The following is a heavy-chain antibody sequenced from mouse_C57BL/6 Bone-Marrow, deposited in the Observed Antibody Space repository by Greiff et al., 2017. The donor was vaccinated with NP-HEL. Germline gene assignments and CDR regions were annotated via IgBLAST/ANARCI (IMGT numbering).Heavy chain of an antibody. CDR2: IYPGGGYT. D-gene: IGHD2-5*01. V-gene: IGHV1-63*01. CDR1: GYTFTNFW. Sequence: QVHVKQSGAELVRPGTSVKMSCKASGYTFTNFWIGWAKQRPGHGLEWIGDIYPGGGYTNYNEKFKGKATLTADKSSSTAYMQFSSLTSEDSAIYYCARAYYSNYYAMDYWGQGTSVTVSS. CDR3: ARAYYSNYYAMDY. J-gene: IGHJ4*01.